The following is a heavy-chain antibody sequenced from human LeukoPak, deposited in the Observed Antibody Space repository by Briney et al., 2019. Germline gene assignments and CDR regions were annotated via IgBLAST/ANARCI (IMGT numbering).Heavy chain of an antibody. D-gene: IGHD1-1*01. CDR2: ILTDGNSK. Sequence: PGGSLRLSCVVSGFIFHDFSMHWVRQAPGKGLEWVAIILTDGNSKFSADSVKGRFTISRDNSKNTLYLQMNSLRPEDTAVYYCARGLTNNWTFDYGGQGTLVIVSS. CDR1: GFIFHDFS. J-gene: IGHJ4*02. CDR3: ARGLTNNWTFDY. V-gene: IGHV3-30*04.